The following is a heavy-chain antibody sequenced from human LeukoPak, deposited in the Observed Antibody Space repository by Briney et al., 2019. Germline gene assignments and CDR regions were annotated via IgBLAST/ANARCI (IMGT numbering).Heavy chain of an antibody. J-gene: IGHJ4*02. D-gene: IGHD6-6*01. CDR3: ARAGAARLPFDY. CDR2: MNPNSGNT. V-gene: IGHV1-8*01. Sequence: ASVKVSCKASGYTFTSYDINWVRQATGQGLEWMGWMNPNSGNTGYAQKFQGRVTMTRNTSISTAYMELSSLRSEDTAVYYCARAGAARLPFDYWGQGTLVTVSS. CDR1: GYTFTSYD.